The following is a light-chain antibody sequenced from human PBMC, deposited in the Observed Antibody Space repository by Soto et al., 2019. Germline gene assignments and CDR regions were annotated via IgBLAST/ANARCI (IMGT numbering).Light chain of an antibody. V-gene: IGKV1-27*01. CDR2: GAS. CDR3: QKYNSVPVT. Sequence: DMQMTQSPSSLSASAGDRVTITCRASQDISNDLAWYQQKPGKVPKLLIYGASTLQSGVPSRFSGSGSGTDFTLTISSLQPEDVATYYCQKYNSVPVTFGPGTKVDIK. CDR1: QDISND. J-gene: IGKJ3*01.